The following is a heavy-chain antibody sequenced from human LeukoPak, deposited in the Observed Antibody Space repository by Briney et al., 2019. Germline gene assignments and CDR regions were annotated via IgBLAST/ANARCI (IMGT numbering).Heavy chain of an antibody. CDR1: GGSISSGGYY. Sequence: PSQTLSLTCTVSGGSISSGGYYWSWIRQHPGKGLEWIGYIYYSGSTYYNPSLKSRVTISVDTSKNQFSLKLSSLTAADTAVYYWARDYREGEDCTNGVCRWRDSGAFDIWGQGKMVTVSS. CDR2: IYYSGST. V-gene: IGHV4-31*03. D-gene: IGHD2-8*01. CDR3: ARDYREGEDCTNGVCRWRDSGAFDI. J-gene: IGHJ3*02.